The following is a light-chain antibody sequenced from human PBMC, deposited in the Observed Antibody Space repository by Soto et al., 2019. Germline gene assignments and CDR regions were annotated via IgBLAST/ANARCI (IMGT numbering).Light chain of an antibody. CDR2: EVS. V-gene: IGLV2-14*01. Sequence: QAVVTQPASVSGSPGQSITISCTGTSSDVGGYKYVSWYQQHPGKAPKVMIYEVSNRPSGVSNRFSGSKSGNTASLTISGLQAEDEADYYCSSYTSSSTVVFGGGTQLTVL. J-gene: IGLJ2*01. CDR1: SSDVGGYKY. CDR3: SSYTSSSTVV.